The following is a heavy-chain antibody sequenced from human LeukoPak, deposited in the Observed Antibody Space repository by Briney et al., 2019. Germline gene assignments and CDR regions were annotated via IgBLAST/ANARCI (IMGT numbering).Heavy chain of an antibody. Sequence: SETLSLTCTVSGYSISSGYYWGWIRQPPGKGLEWIGSIYHSGSTYYNPFLKSRVTISVDTSKNQFSLKLSSVTAADTAVYYCARHGYGDYYFDYWGQGTLVTVSS. V-gene: IGHV4-38-2*02. J-gene: IGHJ4*02. CDR3: ARHGYGDYYFDY. CDR2: IYHSGST. D-gene: IGHD4-17*01. CDR1: GYSISSGYY.